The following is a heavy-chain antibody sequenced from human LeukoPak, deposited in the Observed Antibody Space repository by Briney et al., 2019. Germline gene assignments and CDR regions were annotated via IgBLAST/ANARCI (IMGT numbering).Heavy chain of an antibody. J-gene: IGHJ4*02. CDR3: ASAVVPAAEVAGY. CDR1: GFTFSSYS. Sequence: GGSLRLSCAASGFTFSSYSMNWVRQAPGKGLEWVSYISSSSSTIYYADSVKGRFTISRDNSKNTLYLQMNSLRAEDTAVYYCASAVVPAAEVAGYWGQGTLVTVSS. CDR2: ISSSSSTI. V-gene: IGHV3-48*01. D-gene: IGHD2-2*01.